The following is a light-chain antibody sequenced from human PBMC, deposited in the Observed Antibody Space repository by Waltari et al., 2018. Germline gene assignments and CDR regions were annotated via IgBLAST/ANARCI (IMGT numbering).Light chain of an antibody. CDR1: SSDIGRYEI. J-gene: IGLJ3*02. CDR3: CSYAGNYIWV. V-gene: IGLV2-23*02. Sequence: QSALTQPASVSGSPGQSVTIPCTGASSDIGRYEIVSWYQQHPGNAPQLIICGVSKRPSGVSDRFSGSKSGDTASLTISGLQFEDEADYYCCSYAGNYIWVFGGGTRLTVL. CDR2: GVS.